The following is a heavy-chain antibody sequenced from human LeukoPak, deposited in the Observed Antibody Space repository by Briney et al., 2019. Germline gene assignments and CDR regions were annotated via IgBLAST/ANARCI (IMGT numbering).Heavy chain of an antibody. CDR1: GGSISSSSYY. D-gene: IGHD2-15*01. J-gene: IGHJ4*02. V-gene: IGHV4-39*07. CDR3: ARESAGGPIDY. Sequence: PSETLSLTCTVSGGSISSSSYYWGWIRQPPGKGLEWIGSIYYSGSTYYNPSLKSRVTISVDTSKNQFSLKLSSVTAADTAVYYCARESAGGPIDYWGQGTLVTVSS. CDR2: IYYSGST.